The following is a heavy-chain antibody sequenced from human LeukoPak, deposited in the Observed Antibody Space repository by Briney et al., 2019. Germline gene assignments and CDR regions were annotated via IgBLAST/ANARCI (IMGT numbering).Heavy chain of an antibody. CDR1: GGTFSSYA. J-gene: IGHJ4*02. D-gene: IGHD3-22*01. CDR3: ATDLYYYDSSGYSFDY. V-gene: IGHV1-69*06. CDR2: IIPIFGTA. Sequence: ASVKDSCKASGGTFSSYAISWVRQAPGQGLEWMGGIIPIFGTANYAQKFQGRVTMTEDTSTDTAYMELSSLRSEDTAVYYCATDLYYYDSSGYSFDYWGQGTLVTVSS.